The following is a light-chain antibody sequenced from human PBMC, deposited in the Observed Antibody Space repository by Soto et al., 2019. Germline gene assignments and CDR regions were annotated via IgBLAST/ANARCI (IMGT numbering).Light chain of an antibody. CDR3: SSYTSSSTYV. CDR1: SSDVGGYNY. Sequence: QSVLTQPASVSGSPGQSITISCTGTSSDVGGYNYVSWYQQHPGKVPKLMIYDVSNRPSGVSNRFSGSKSGNTASLTISGLQAEDEADYYCSSYTSSSTYVFGIGTKDTVL. V-gene: IGLV2-14*03. J-gene: IGLJ1*01. CDR2: DVS.